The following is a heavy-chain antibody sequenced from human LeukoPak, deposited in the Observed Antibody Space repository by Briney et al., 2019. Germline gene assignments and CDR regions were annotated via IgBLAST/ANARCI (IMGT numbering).Heavy chain of an antibody. J-gene: IGHJ4*02. CDR3: ARHLSGITGYTYGRGIDY. D-gene: IGHD5-18*01. CDR1: GFTFSSYC. V-gene: IGHV3-7*01. Sequence: PGGSLRLSCAASGFTFSSYCMSWVRQAPGKGLEWVANIKKDGSEKYSVDSVKGRFTISRDNAKTSLYLQMNSLRAEDTAVYYCARHLSGITGYTYGRGIDYWGQGTLVTVSS. CDR2: IKKDGSEK.